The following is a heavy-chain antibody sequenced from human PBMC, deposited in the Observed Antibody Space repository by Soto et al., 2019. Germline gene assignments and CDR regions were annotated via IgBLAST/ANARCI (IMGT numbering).Heavy chain of an antibody. V-gene: IGHV6-1*01. CDR2: TYYRSKWYN. D-gene: IGHD2-2*01. CDR1: GDSVSTNSAT. J-gene: IGHJ6*02. CDR3: ARGESLVPAYYYYGMDV. Sequence: SQTLSLTCAIFGDSVSTNSATWDWIRQSPSRGLEWLGRTYYRSKWYNDYAVSVKGRITINPDTSNNQLSLQLNSVTSEDTAVYYCARGESLVPAYYYYGMDVWGQGTTVTVSS.